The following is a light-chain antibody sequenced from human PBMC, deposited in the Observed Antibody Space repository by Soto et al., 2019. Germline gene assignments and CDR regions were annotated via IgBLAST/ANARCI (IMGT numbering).Light chain of an antibody. Sequence: QTVVTQPPSASGSPGQSVTISCTGTSSDVGAYNYVSWYQQHPGKAPKLMIYEVSKRPSGVPDRFFGSKSGNTASLTVSGLQAEDEADYYCSSYAGSNTVVFGGGTKLTVL. CDR2: EVS. V-gene: IGLV2-8*01. J-gene: IGLJ2*01. CDR3: SSYAGSNTVV. CDR1: SSDVGAYNY.